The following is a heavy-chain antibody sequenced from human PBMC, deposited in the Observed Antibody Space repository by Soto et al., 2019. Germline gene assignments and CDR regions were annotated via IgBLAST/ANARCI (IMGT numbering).Heavy chain of an antibody. V-gene: IGHV1-46*01. CDR1: GYTFTSYY. CDR2: INPSGGST. CDR3: ARGVPHHYYDSSGYVY. J-gene: IGHJ4*02. D-gene: IGHD3-22*01. Sequence: ASVKVSCKASGYTFTSYYMHWVRQATGQGLEWMGIINPSGGSTSYAQKFQGRVTMTRDTSTSTVYMELSSLRSEDTAVYYCARGVPHHYYDSSGYVYWGQGTLVTVSS.